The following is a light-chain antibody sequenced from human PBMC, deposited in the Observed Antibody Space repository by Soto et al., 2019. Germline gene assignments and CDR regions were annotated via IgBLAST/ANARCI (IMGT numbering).Light chain of an antibody. CDR1: QGIRTY. CDR3: QQVKSYPLT. V-gene: IGKV1-9*01. Sequence: DIQLTQSPSFLSASVGDGVTITCRATQGIRTYLAWYQHKPGKAPKLLIYTASTLQSGVPSRFSGSGSGTDFTLTISSLQPEDFATYYCQQVKSYPLTFGGGTKVEIK. CDR2: TAS. J-gene: IGKJ4*01.